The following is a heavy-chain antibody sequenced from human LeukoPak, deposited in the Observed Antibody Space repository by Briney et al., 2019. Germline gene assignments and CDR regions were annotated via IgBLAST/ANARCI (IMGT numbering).Heavy chain of an antibody. CDR2: IKSKSDGGTT. CDR3: AKEGQLSSFDY. V-gene: IGHV3-15*01. Sequence: GGSLRLSCAVSGFTFSNAWMSWVRQAPGKGLEWVGRIKSKSDGGTTDYAAPVKGRFTISRDYSKNTLYLQMNSLRAEDTAVYYCAKEGQLSSFDYWGQGTLVTVSS. J-gene: IGHJ4*02. CDR1: GFTFSNAW. D-gene: IGHD5-18*01.